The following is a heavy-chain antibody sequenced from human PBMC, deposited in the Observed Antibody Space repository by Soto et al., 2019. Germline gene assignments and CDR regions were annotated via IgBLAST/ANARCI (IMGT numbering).Heavy chain of an antibody. V-gene: IGHV3-64*01. CDR1: GFTFSTYA. CDR3: ARKGSATTASNWYFDL. Sequence: EVQLVESGGGLVQPGGSLRLSCVASGFTFSTYAIHWVRQAPGKGLEYVSAVSSNAINTYYANSVKGRFTISRDNSKTPVDRQMDSLRPEDMAVYYCARKGSATTASNWYFDLWGRGTLVTVSS. CDR2: VSSNAINT. J-gene: IGHJ2*01. D-gene: IGHD2-15*01.